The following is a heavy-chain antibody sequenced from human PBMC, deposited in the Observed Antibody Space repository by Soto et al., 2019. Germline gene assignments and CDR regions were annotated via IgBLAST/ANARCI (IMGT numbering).Heavy chain of an antibody. CDR3: ARVQGIQGGQPEGSLVFDY. Sequence: PSETLSLTCAVSGGSFSGYYWSWIRQPPGKGLEWIGEINHSGSTNYNPSLKSRVTISVDTSKNQFSLKLSSVTAADTAVYYCARVQGIQGGQPEGSLVFDYWGQGTLVTVSS. D-gene: IGHD3-10*01. V-gene: IGHV4-34*01. J-gene: IGHJ4*02. CDR2: INHSGST. CDR1: GGSFSGYY.